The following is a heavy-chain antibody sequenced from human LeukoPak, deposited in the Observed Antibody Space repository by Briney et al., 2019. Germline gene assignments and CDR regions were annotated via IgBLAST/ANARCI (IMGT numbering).Heavy chain of an antibody. V-gene: IGHV3-53*01. D-gene: IGHD6-6*01. J-gene: IGHJ4*02. Sequence: GGSLRLSCAASGFTVSSNYMSWVRQAPGKGLEWVSVIYSGGSTYYADSVKGRFTISRDNSKNTLYLEMNSLRAEDTAVYYCVKKGQLNGGGAPGWGQGTLVTVSS. CDR2: IYSGGST. CDR3: VKKGQLNGGGAPG. CDR1: GFTVSSNY.